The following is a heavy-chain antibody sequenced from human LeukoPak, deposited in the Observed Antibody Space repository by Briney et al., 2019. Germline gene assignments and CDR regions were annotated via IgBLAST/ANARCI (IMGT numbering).Heavy chain of an antibody. CDR3: ARDVTTWFDP. CDR1: GYTFTSYA. D-gene: IGHD4-11*01. J-gene: IGHJ5*02. Sequence: ASVKVSCKASGYTFTSYAMNWVRQAPGQGLEWMGGIIPIFGTANYAQKFQGRVTITADESTSTAYMELSSLRSEDTAVYYCARDVTTWFDPWGQGTLVTVSS. CDR2: IIPIFGTA. V-gene: IGHV1-69*13.